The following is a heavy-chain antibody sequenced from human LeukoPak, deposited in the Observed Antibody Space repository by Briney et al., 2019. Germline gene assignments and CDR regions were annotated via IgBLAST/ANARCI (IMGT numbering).Heavy chain of an antibody. V-gene: IGHV3-21*04. Sequence: GGSLRLSCAASGFTFSSYSMNWVRQAPGKGLEWVSSITSTSNYIYYADSVKGRFTISRDNARNSLYLQMNSLRAEDTAVYYCAKVHSSGWYASFDYWGQGTLVTVSS. D-gene: IGHD6-19*01. CDR1: GFTFSSYS. CDR2: ITSTSNYI. CDR3: AKVHSSGWYASFDY. J-gene: IGHJ4*02.